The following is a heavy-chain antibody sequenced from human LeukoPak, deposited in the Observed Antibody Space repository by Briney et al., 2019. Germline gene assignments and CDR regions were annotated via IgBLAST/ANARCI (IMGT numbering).Heavy chain of an antibody. Sequence: PSQTLSLTCSVSGGSISCGSYYRSWIRQPAGKGLEWIWWFGTSGSTNYKPSLKSRVTISVDTSKNQFSLKLSSVTAADTAVYYCARDSRAGIAAAEEKDAFDIWGQGTMAPVSS. V-gene: IGHV4-61*02. CDR2: FGTSGST. J-gene: IGHJ3*02. CDR3: ARDSRAGIAAAEEKDAFDI. D-gene: IGHD6-13*01. CDR1: GGSISCGSYY.